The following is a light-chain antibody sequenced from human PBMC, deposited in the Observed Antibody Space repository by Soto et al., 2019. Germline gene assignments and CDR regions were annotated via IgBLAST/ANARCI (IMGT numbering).Light chain of an antibody. CDR2: AAS. CDR1: QDISTY. Sequence: DIQMTQSPSSVSASVGDIVTITCRASQDISTYLAWYQQRPGKAPNLLIYAASTLQSGVPSRFSGSGSGTDFSLTISSLQPEDSATYYCQQTNSFPLTFGGGTKV. V-gene: IGKV1-12*01. J-gene: IGKJ4*01. CDR3: QQTNSFPLT.